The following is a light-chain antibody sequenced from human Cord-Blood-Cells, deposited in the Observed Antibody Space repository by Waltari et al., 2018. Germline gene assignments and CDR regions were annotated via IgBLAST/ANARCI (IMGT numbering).Light chain of an antibody. V-gene: IGLV2-14*01. CDR1: SSDVGGYNY. CDR2: DVS. J-gene: IGLJ1*01. CDR3: SSYTSSSPYV. Sequence: QSALTQPASVSGSPGQSITIPCTGTSSDVGGYNYVSWYQQHPGKAPKLMIYDVSNRPSGVSNRFSGSKSGNTASLTISGLQAEDGADYYCSSYTSSSPYVFGTGTKVTVL.